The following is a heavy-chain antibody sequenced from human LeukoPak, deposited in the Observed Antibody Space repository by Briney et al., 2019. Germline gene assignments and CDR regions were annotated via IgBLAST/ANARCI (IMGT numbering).Heavy chain of an antibody. V-gene: IGHV3-33*06. CDR2: IWYDGSNK. Sequence: GGSLRLSCAASGFTFSSYGMHWVRQAPGKGLEWVAVIWYDGSNKYYADSVKGRFTISRDNSKNTLYLQMNSLRAEDTAVYYCAKDAWGVVPGYWGQGTLVTVSS. CDR3: AKDAWGVVPGY. CDR1: GFTFSSYG. J-gene: IGHJ4*02. D-gene: IGHD3-3*01.